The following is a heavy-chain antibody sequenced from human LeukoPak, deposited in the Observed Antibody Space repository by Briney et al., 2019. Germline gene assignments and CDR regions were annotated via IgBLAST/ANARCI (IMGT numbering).Heavy chain of an antibody. D-gene: IGHD3-3*01. CDR1: GGSFSGYY. Sequence: SETLSLTCAVYGGSFSGYYWSWIRQPPGKGLEWIGEINHSGSANYNPSLKSRVTISVDTSKNQFSLKLSSVTAADTAAYYCARGFYDFWSGYYGYFDYWGQGTLVTVSS. V-gene: IGHV4-34*01. CDR3: ARGFYDFWSGYYGYFDY. CDR2: INHSGSA. J-gene: IGHJ4*02.